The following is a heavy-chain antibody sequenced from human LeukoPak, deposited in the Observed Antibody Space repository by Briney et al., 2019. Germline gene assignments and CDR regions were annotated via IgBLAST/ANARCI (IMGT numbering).Heavy chain of an antibody. CDR1: GGSFSGCY. D-gene: IGHD5-12*01. Sequence: SETLSLTCAVYGGSFSGCYWSWIRQPPGKGLEWIGEINHSGSTNYNPSLKSRVTISVDTSKNQFSLKLSSVTAADTAVYYCGYSGYDYYYYYGMDVWGQGTTVTVSS. J-gene: IGHJ6*02. V-gene: IGHV4-34*01. CDR2: INHSGST. CDR3: GYSGYDYYYYYGMDV.